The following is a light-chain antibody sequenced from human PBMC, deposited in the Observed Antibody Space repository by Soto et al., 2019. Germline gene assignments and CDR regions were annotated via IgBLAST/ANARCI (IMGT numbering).Light chain of an antibody. Sequence: QSALTQPASVSGSPGQSITISCTGTSSDVGGYNYVSWYQHHPGKAPKLMIFDVSNRPSGVSNRFSGSKSGNTASLTISGLQPEDEAYYYCSSYTTSNTRQTVFGTGTKVTVL. V-gene: IGLV2-14*03. CDR1: SSDVGGYNY. CDR2: DVS. CDR3: SSYTTSNTRQTV. J-gene: IGLJ1*01.